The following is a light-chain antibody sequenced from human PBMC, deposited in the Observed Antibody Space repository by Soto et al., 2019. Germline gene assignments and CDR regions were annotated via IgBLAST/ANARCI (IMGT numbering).Light chain of an antibody. CDR3: HQYNSWPRGT. J-gene: IGKJ3*01. CDR1: QSVNLN. Sequence: EIMMTQSPGTLSVSPGEGATLSCTASQSVNLNLSWYQQKPGHTPRLLLYGASTLTTGIPVRFRGSGSGTEFTLTISSVQSEDSAVYYCHQYNSWPRGTFVPGTKGEIQ. V-gene: IGKV3-15*01. CDR2: GAS.